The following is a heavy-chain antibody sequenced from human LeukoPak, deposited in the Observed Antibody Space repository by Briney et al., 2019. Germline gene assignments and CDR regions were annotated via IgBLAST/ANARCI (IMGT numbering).Heavy chain of an antibody. J-gene: IGHJ4*02. CDR1: GGSFSGYY. V-gene: IGHV4-34*01. CDR3: ASLSIAARRNY. CDR2: INHSGST. Sequence: PSETLSLTCAVYGGSFSGYYWSWIRQPPGKGLEWIGEINHSGSTNYNPSLKSRVTISVDTSKNQFSLKLSSVAAADTAGYCCASLSIAARRNYWGQGTLVTVSS. D-gene: IGHD6-6*01.